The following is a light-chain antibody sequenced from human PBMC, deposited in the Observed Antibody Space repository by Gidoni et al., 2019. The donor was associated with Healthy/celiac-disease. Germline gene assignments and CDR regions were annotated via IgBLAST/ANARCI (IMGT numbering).Light chain of an antibody. CDR3: QAWDSSTVV. CDR1: KLGDNY. CDR2: QDN. V-gene: IGLV3-1*01. Sequence: SYELTQPPSVSASPGQTASITCSGDKLGDNYASWYQQEPGQTPMLFIYQDNTRPSGIPERCSGCNSGNTATLTISGTQAMDEADYYCQAWDSSTVVFGGGTKLTVL. J-gene: IGLJ2*01.